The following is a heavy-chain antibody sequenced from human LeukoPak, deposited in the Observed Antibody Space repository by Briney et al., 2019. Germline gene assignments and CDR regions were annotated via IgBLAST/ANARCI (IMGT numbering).Heavy chain of an antibody. D-gene: IGHD6-13*01. CDR1: GFTFSSYG. CDR3: ARGIAAAGTRFDP. CDR2: IRSDEGNK. V-gene: IGHV3-30*02. Sequence: GGSLRLSCAASGFTFSSYGMHWVRQAPGKGLEWVAFIRSDEGNKYYADSVKGRFTISRDNSKNTLYLQMNSLRAEDTAVYYCARGIAAAGTRFDPWGQGTLVTVSS. J-gene: IGHJ5*02.